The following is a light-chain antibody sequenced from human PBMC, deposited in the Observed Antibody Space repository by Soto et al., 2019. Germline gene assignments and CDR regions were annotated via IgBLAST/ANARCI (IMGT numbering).Light chain of an antibody. V-gene: IGLV2-14*03. CDR3: CSYTSSSSLV. Sequence: QSALTQPASVSGSPGQSITISCTGTSSDVGAYNYVSWYQQYPGKAPKLMIYDVTSQPSGVSNRFSGSKSGNAASLTISGLQAEDEADYYCCSYTSSSSLVFGTGTKLTVL. CDR1: SSDVGAYNY. CDR2: DVT. J-gene: IGLJ1*01.